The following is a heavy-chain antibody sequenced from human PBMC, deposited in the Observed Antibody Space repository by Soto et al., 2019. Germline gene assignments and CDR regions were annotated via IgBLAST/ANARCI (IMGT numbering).Heavy chain of an antibody. CDR2: INHSGST. V-gene: IGHV4-34*01. D-gene: IGHD2-21*02. CDR1: GGSISGYY. Sequence: SETLSLTCAVYGGSISGYYWSWIRQPPGKGLEWIGEINHSGSTNYNPSLKSRVTISVDTSKNQFSLKLSSVTAADTAVYYCARGRNCGGDCYSGSWFDPWGQGTLVTVSS. J-gene: IGHJ5*02. CDR3: ARGRNCGGDCYSGSWFDP.